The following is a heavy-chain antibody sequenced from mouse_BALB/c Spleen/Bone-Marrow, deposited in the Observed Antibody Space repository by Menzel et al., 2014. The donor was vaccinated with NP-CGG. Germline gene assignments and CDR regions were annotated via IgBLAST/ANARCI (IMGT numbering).Heavy chain of an antibody. CDR2: ISDGGGRA. Sequence: DVMLVEPGGGLVQPGGSLKLSCAASGFTFSSYTMSWIRQTPEKRLEWVAYISDGGGRAYYPDTVKGRFTISRDNAKNTLYLQMSSLKSEDTAMYYCARQLDSSGYVLDYWGQGTTLTVSS. D-gene: IGHD3-2*01. CDR3: ARQLDSSGYVLDY. V-gene: IGHV5-12-2*01. CDR1: GFTFSSYT. J-gene: IGHJ2*01.